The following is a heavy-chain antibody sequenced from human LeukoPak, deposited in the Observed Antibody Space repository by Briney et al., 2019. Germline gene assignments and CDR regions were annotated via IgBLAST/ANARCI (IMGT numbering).Heavy chain of an antibody. Sequence: PSETLSLTCTVSGGSIRANSYYWAWIRQPPRKGLEWIGTLYYNGSTYLNPSLKSRVTVSVDTSRNHFSLSLNSVTAADTATYYCARHPRDDYGGFGLDSWGQGILVSVYS. CDR2: LYYNGST. D-gene: IGHD4-23*01. CDR3: ARHPRDDYGGFGLDS. CDR1: GGSIRANSYY. V-gene: IGHV4-39*01. J-gene: IGHJ4*02.